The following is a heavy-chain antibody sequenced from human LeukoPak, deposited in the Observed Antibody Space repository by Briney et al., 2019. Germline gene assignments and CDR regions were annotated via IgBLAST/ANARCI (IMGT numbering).Heavy chain of an antibody. CDR2: IYSGGST. V-gene: IGHV3-53*01. J-gene: IGHJ6*04. Sequence: GGSLRLSCAASGFTVSSNYMSWVRQAPGKGLEWVSAIYSGGSTYYADSVKGRFTISRDNSKNTLYLQMNSLRAEDTAVYYCARDLHYYGSGSSTRPNYYYYGMDVWGKGTTVTVSS. D-gene: IGHD3-10*01. CDR3: ARDLHYYGSGSSTRPNYYYYGMDV. CDR1: GFTVSSNY.